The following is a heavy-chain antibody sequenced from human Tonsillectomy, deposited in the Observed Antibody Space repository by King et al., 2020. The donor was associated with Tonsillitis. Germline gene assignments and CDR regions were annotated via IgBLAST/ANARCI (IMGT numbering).Heavy chain of an antibody. D-gene: IGHD1-26*01. Sequence: VQLVESGGGLIQPGGSLRLSCAASGFTVSSNYMTWVRQAPGKGLEWVSVIYSGGSTYYVDSVKGRFTISRDNSKNTLYLQMNSLRAEDTAVYYCARDLMGATAGFDYWGQGTLVTVSS. CDR3: ARDLMGATAGFDY. CDR1: GFTVSSNY. V-gene: IGHV3-53*01. CDR2: IYSGGST. J-gene: IGHJ4*02.